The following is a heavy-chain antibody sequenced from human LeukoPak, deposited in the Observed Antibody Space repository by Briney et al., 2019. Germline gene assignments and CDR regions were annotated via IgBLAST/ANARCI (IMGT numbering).Heavy chain of an antibody. CDR2: INHSGST. J-gene: IGHJ4*02. Sequence: KSSETLSLTCAVYGGSFSGYYWSWIRQPPGKGLEWIGEINHSGSTYYNPSLKSRVTISVDTSKNQFSLKLNSVTAADTAVYYCARSVHISAPFDVWGQGTLVTVSS. CDR3: ARSVHISAPFDV. D-gene: IGHD2-21*01. V-gene: IGHV4-34*01. CDR1: GGSFSGYY.